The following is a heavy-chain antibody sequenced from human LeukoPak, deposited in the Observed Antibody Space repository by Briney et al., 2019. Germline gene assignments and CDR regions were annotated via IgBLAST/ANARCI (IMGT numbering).Heavy chain of an antibody. J-gene: IGHJ5*02. Sequence: GGSLRLSCAASGFTFSSYSMNWVRQAPGKGLEWVSSISSSSSYIYYADSVKGRFTISRDNAKNSLYLQMNSLRAEDTAVYYCARGLGDYEHWFDPWGQGTLVTVSS. V-gene: IGHV3-21*04. CDR1: GFTFSSYS. CDR2: ISSSSSYI. CDR3: ARGLGDYEHWFDP. D-gene: IGHD4-17*01.